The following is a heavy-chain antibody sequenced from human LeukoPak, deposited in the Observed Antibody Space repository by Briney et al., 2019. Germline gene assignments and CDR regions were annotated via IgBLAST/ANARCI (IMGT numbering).Heavy chain of an antibody. V-gene: IGHV3-30*18. CDR1: GFTFSSYG. CDR2: ISYDGSNK. CDR3: AKASVVAATPDY. J-gene: IGHJ4*02. Sequence: PGRSLRLSCAASGFTFSSYGMHWVRQAPGKGLEWVAVISYDGSNKYYADSVKGRFTISRDNSKNTLYLQMNSLRAEDTAVYCCAKASVVAATPDYWGQGTLVTVSS. D-gene: IGHD2-15*01.